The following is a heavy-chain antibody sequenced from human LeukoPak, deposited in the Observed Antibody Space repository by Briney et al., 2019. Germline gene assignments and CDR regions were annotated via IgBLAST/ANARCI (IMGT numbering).Heavy chain of an antibody. V-gene: IGHV1-18*01. CDR3: ARRGNWNDFDY. D-gene: IGHD1-20*01. J-gene: IGHJ4*02. Sequence: AASVKVSCKASGYTFTSYGFTWVRQAPGQGLEWMGWINSYNGNTQYAPKFKGRVTTTIDTSTSTAYMELRSLGSGDTAVYYCARRGNWNDFDYWGQGTLVIVSS. CDR2: INSYNGNT. CDR1: GYTFTSYG.